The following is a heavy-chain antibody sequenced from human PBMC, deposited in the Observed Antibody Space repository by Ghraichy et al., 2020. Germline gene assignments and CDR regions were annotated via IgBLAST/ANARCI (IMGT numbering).Heavy chain of an antibody. Sequence: GVLNISCAASGFTFSSYAMSWVRQAPGKGLEWVSAISGSGGSTYYADSVKGRFTISRDNSKNTLYLQMNSLRAEDTAVYYCAKDRPYSSSWYIVDYWGQGTLVTVSS. CDR2: ISGSGGST. CDR1: GFTFSSYA. D-gene: IGHD6-13*01. J-gene: IGHJ4*02. CDR3: AKDRPYSSSWYIVDY. V-gene: IGHV3-23*01.